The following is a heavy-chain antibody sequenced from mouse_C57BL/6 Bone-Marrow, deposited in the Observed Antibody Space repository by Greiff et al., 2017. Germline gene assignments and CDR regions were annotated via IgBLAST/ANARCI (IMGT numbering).Heavy chain of an antibody. CDR3: TTFTTVVAHWYFDV. CDR2: IDPENGDT. V-gene: IGHV14-4*01. CDR1: GFNIKDDY. Sequence: EVKLMESGAELVRPGASVKLSCTASGFNIKDDYMHWVKQRPEQGLEWIGWIDPENGDTEYASKFQGKATITADTSSNTAYLQLSSLTSEDTAVYYCTTFTTVVAHWYFDVWGTGTTVTVSS. J-gene: IGHJ1*03. D-gene: IGHD1-1*01.